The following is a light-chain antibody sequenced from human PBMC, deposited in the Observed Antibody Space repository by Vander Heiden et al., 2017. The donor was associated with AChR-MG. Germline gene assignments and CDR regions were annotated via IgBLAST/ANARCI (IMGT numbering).Light chain of an antibody. Sequence: VMTQSPLSLPVTSGPPAPLSSSPSQSLEASDGSTYLNWFQQRPGQSPRRLISEVSKRDSVVPDRFSGSGSGTDFTLKIRRLEAEDVGIYYCMQGTNWHSFGQGTKVEIK. CDR2: EVS. V-gene: IGKV2-30*01. J-gene: IGKJ1*01. CDR3: MQGTNWHS. CDR1: QSLEASDGSTY.